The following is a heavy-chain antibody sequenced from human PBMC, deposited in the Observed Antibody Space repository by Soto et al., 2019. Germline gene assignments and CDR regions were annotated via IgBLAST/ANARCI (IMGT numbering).Heavy chain of an antibody. Sequence: PGGSLRLSCAPSGLTFSSYSMNWVRQAPGKGLEWVSSISSSSSYIYYADSVKGRFTISRDNAKNSLYLQMNSLRAEDTAVYYCARDFGRDGYTLDYWGQGTLFTVSS. CDR2: ISSSSSYI. CDR3: ARDFGRDGYTLDY. J-gene: IGHJ4*02. CDR1: GLTFSSYS. D-gene: IGHD3-16*01. V-gene: IGHV3-21*01.